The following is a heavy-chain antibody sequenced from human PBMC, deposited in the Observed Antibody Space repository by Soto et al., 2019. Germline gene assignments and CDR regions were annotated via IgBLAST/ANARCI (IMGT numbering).Heavy chain of an antibody. CDR1: GGSISSGGYY. CDR3: ARVGHTYYYDSSGYSYFQH. Sequence: SETLSLTCTVSGGSISSGGYYWSWIRQHPGKGLEWIGYIYYSGSTYYNPSLKSRVTISVDTSKNQFSLKLSSVTAADTAVYYCARVGHTYYYDSSGYSYFQHWGQGTLVTVSS. D-gene: IGHD3-22*01. CDR2: IYYSGST. V-gene: IGHV4-31*03. J-gene: IGHJ1*01.